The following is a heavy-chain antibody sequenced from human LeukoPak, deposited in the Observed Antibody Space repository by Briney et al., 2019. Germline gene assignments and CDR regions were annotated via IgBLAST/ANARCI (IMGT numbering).Heavy chain of an antibody. Sequence: PGGSLRLSCAASGFPFSSYAMHWVRQAPGKGLEYVSAISSNGGSTSYANSVKGRFTISRDNSKNTLYLQMGSLRAEDMAVYYCARSSIVVVSILDYWGQGPLVTVSS. CDR1: GFPFSSYA. CDR3: ARSSIVVVSILDY. V-gene: IGHV3-64*01. CDR2: ISSNGGST. D-gene: IGHD2-2*01. J-gene: IGHJ4*02.